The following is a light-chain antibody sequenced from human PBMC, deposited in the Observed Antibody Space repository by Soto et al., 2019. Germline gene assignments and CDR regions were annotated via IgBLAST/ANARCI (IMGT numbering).Light chain of an antibody. CDR2: KAS. V-gene: IGKV1-5*03. CDR3: QQYHIYSGT. Sequence: DILMTQSPSTLSSSGGDRFTITGRASQTIDSWLAWYQQRPGKPPNLLIYKASTLASGVPSRFSGSGSGTEFTLTINSLQPDDFATYYCQQYHIYSGTFGQGTKVDIK. J-gene: IGKJ1*01. CDR1: QTIDSW.